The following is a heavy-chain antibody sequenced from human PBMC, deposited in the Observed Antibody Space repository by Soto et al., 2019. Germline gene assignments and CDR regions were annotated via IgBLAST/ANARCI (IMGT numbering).Heavy chain of an antibody. J-gene: IGHJ4*02. D-gene: IGHD5-18*01. CDR2: ISNDGDDK. Sequence: QVQLVESGGGVVQPGRSLRLSCAASGFTFNNYGIHWVRQAPGKGLEWVAVISNDGDDKYYADSVKGRFTISRDNSRNTLYLQMNSLRSEDTAMYYCAKEGIELWSAFDYWGQGTLVTVSS. CDR3: AKEGIELWSAFDY. CDR1: GFTFNNYG. V-gene: IGHV3-30*18.